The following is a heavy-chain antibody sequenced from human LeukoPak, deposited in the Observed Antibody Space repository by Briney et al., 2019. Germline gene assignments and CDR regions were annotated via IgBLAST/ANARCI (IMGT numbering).Heavy chain of an antibody. CDR3: AAGGTTVTEFDY. V-gene: IGHV4-30-2*01. CDR2: IYHSGST. Sequence: SETLSLTCAVSGGSISSGGYSWSWIRQPPGKGLEWIGYIYHSGSTYYNPSLKSRVTISVDRSKNQFSLKLSSVTAADTAVYYCAAGGTTVTEFDYWGQGTLVTVSS. J-gene: IGHJ4*02. CDR1: GGSISSGGYS. D-gene: IGHD4-17*01.